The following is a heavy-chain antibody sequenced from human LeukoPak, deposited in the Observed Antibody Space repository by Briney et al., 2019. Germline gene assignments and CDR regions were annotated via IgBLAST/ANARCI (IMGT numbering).Heavy chain of an antibody. CDR1: GFTFSSYA. V-gene: IGHV3-23*01. CDR2: ISGSGGST. D-gene: IGHD3-22*01. Sequence: GGSLRLSCAASGFTFSSYAMSWVRQAPGKGLEWVSAISGSGGSTYYADSVKGRFTISRDNSKNTLYLQMNSLRAEDTAVYYCAKSIRHYYDRRYYGMDVWGQGTTVTVSS. CDR3: AKSIRHYYDRRYYGMDV. J-gene: IGHJ6*02.